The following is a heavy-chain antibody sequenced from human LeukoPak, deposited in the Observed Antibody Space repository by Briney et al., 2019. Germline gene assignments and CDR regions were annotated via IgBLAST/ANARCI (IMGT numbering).Heavy chain of an antibody. CDR1: GFTFSSYA. Sequence: RPGGSLRLSCAASGFTFSSYAMSWVRQAPGKGLEWVSAISGSGGSTYYAYSVKGRFTISRDNSKNTLYLQMNSLRAEDTAVYYCAKDRAVAGRGDYFDYWDQGTLVTVSS. D-gene: IGHD6-19*01. CDR2: ISGSGGST. J-gene: IGHJ4*02. CDR3: AKDRAVAGRGDYFDY. V-gene: IGHV3-23*01.